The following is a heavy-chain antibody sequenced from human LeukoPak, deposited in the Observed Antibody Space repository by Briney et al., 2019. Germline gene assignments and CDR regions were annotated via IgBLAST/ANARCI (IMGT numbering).Heavy chain of an antibody. D-gene: IGHD3-22*01. J-gene: IGHJ4*02. CDR1: GGSISSGSYY. Sequence: SETLSLTCTVSGGSISSGSYYWSWIRQPAGKGLEWIGRIYTSGSTNYNPSLKSRVTISVDTSKNQFSLKLSSVTAADTALYXXXRNSYDSSGPFTDWGQGTLVTVSS. V-gene: IGHV4-61*02. CDR3: XRNSYDSSGPFTD. CDR2: IYTSGST.